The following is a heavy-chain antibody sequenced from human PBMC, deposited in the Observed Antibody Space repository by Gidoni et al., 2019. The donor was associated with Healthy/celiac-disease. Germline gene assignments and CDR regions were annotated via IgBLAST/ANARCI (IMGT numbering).Heavy chain of an antibody. D-gene: IGHD1-1*01. CDR2: INPSGGST. V-gene: IGHV1-46*01. CDR3: ARNWNPPYYYYGMDV. Sequence: QVQLVQSGAEVKKPGASVKVSCQASGYTFTSYYMHWVRQAPGQGLEWMGIINPSGGSTSYAQKVQGRVTMTRDTSTSTVYMELSSLRSEDTAVYYCARNWNPPYYYYGMDVWGQGTTVTVSS. CDR1: GYTFTSYY. J-gene: IGHJ6*02.